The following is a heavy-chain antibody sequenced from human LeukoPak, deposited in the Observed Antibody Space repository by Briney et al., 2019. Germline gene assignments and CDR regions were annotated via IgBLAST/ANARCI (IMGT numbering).Heavy chain of an antibody. J-gene: IGHJ6*02. D-gene: IGHD1-26*01. CDR2: IYFSGDT. CDR1: GDSMRTYY. V-gene: IGHV4-59*08. CDR3: TRSTSSGSYGYYVYPMKV. Sequence: PSETLSLTCTVSGDSMRTYYWTWIRQPPGKGLEWIGNIYFSGDTNYNPTLKSRVTISVDTSNNQFSLQLNPVTAADTAVYFCTRSTSSGSYGYYVYPMKVWGQGTTVTVSS.